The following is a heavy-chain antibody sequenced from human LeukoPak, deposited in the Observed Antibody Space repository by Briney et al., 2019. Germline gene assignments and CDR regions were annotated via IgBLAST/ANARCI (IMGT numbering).Heavy chain of an antibody. CDR3: ARDAEATGILDY. Sequence: GGSLRLSCVVSGITFRSNTMHWVRQAHGGGLERVAVISYDGSNKYYADSVKGRFTISRDNSKNTLYLQMNSLRAEDTAVYYCARDAEATGILDYWGQGTLVTVSS. D-gene: IGHD5-12*01. CDR2: ISYDGSNK. CDR1: GITFRSNT. V-gene: IGHV3-30-3*01. J-gene: IGHJ4*02.